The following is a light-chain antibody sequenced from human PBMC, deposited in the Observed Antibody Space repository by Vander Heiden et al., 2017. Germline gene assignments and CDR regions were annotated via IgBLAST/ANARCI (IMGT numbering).Light chain of an antibody. Sequence: QSVLTQSPSASGTPGQRGTMSCSVNRSNSGGNIVNWYQHHPGAAPKLLNFNTNQRPSGVPDRVSGSKSGTSASLAISGLQSEDGADYYCSTWDDSLKCMVFGGGTKLTVL. CDR1: RSNSGGNI. CDR3: STWDDSLKCMV. CDR2: NTN. V-gene: IGLV1-44*01. J-gene: IGLJ2*01.